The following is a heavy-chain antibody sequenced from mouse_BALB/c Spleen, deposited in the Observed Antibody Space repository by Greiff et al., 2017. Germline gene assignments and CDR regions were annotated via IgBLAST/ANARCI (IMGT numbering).Heavy chain of an antibody. CDR2: IYPGNVNT. J-gene: IGHJ3*01. CDR1: GYTFTSYY. CDR3: ARERDGNYVGWFAY. D-gene: IGHD2-1*01. V-gene: IGHV1S56*01. Sequence: QVQLQQSGPELVKPGASVRISCKASGYTFTSYYIHWVKQRPGQGLEWIGWIYPGNVNTKYNEKFKGKATLTADKSSSTAYMQLSSLTSEDSAVYFRARERDGNYVGWFAYWGQGTLVTVSA.